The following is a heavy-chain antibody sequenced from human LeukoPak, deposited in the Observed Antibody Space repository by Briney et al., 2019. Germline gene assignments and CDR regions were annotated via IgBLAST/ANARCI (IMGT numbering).Heavy chain of an antibody. J-gene: IGHJ4*02. D-gene: IGHD5-12*01. Sequence: GGSLRLSCAASGFTFSNYGMHWVRQAPGKGLEWVALIWYDGSNKYYADSVQGRFIISRDNSKNTLYLQMNSLRAEDTAVYYCAREMGLNIVATFGYWGQGTLVTVSS. V-gene: IGHV3-33*01. CDR2: IWYDGSNK. CDR3: AREMGLNIVATFGY. CDR1: GFTFSNYG.